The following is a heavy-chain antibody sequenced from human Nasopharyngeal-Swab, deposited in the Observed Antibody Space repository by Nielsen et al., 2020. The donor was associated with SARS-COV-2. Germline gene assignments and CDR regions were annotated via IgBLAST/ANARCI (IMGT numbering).Heavy chain of an antibody. D-gene: IGHD2-15*01. V-gene: IGHV3-74*01. CDR2: IDNDGAIT. CDR1: GFTFSSYA. J-gene: IGHJ4*02. CDR3: ARDVGGRDNY. Sequence: GESLKISCAASGFTFSSYAMSWVRQSPGKGLLWVSRIDNDGAITNYADSVKGRFTISRDNAKNTLYLQMNSLRADDTGVYYCARDVGGRDNYWGQGALVTVSP.